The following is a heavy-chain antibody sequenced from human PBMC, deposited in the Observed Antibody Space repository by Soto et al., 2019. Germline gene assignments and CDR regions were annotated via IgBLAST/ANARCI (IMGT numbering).Heavy chain of an antibody. CDR1: GFTFSSYA. D-gene: IGHD5-18*01. CDR2: ISYDGSNK. J-gene: IGHJ6*02. Sequence: GGSLRLCCAASGFTFSSYAMHWVRQAPGKGLEWVAVISYDGSNKYYADSVKGRFTISRDNSKNTLYLQMNSLRAEDTAVYYCARGTDTAYSPSYYYYYGMDVWGQGTTVTVSS. CDR3: ARGTDTAYSPSYYYYYGMDV. V-gene: IGHV3-30-3*01.